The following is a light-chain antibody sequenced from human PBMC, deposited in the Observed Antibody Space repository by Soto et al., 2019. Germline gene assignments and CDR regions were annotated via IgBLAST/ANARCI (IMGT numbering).Light chain of an antibody. CDR1: QSVSSK. CDR3: QQYNDWPLT. V-gene: IGKV3-15*01. Sequence: EIVMTQSPATLSVSPGEGATLSCRASQSVSSKLGWYQQKPGQAPRLLIYGASTRATGVPARFSGSGSGTEFTRTVSSLQSEDFAVYYCQQYNDWPLTFGGGTKVEIK. J-gene: IGKJ4*01. CDR2: GAS.